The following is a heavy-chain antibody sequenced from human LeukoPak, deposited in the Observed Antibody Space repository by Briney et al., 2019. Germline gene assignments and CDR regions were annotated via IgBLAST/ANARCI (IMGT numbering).Heavy chain of an antibody. CDR2: INPSGGST. CDR1: GDTFTSYY. CDR3: ERDIAVLDAFDI. J-gene: IGHJ3*02. D-gene: IGHD3-16*02. V-gene: IGHV1-46*01. Sequence: ASVKVSCKASGDTFTSYYMHWVRQAPGQGLEWMGIINPSGGSTSYAQKFQGRVTMTRDTSTSTVYMELSSLRSEDTAVYYCERDIAVLDAFDIWGQGTMVTVSS.